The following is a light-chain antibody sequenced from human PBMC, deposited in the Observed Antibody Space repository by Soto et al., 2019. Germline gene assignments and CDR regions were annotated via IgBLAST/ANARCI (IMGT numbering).Light chain of an antibody. Sequence: EIVLTQSPATLSLSPGERATLSCRASQSVSSYLAWYQQKPGQAPRLLIYDASSRATGIPARFSGSGSGTDFTLTISSLEPEDFAVYYCQQRSNWPVTFGPGTKVAIK. J-gene: IGKJ1*01. CDR1: QSVSSY. CDR3: QQRSNWPVT. V-gene: IGKV3-11*01. CDR2: DAS.